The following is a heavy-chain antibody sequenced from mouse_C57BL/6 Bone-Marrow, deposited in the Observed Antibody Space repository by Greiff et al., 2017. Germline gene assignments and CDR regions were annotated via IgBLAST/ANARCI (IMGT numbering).Heavy chain of an antibody. D-gene: IGHD1-1*01. V-gene: IGHV3-6*01. CDR3: ARGSYGSRAWFAY. CDR1: GYSITSGYY. CDR2: ISYDGSN. Sequence: EVQRVESGPGLVKPSQSLSLTCSVTGYSITSGYYWNWIRQFPGNKLEWMGYISYDGSNNYNPSLKNRISITRDTSKNQFFLKLNSVTTEDTATXYWARGSYGSRAWFAYWGQGTLVTVSA. J-gene: IGHJ3*01.